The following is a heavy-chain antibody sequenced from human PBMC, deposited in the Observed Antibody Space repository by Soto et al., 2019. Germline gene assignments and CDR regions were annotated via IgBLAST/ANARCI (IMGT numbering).Heavy chain of an antibody. Sequence: PGGSLRLSCAASGFTFSSYAMDWVRQAPGKGLEWVSYISTTGTYIYYADSVKGRFTISRDNAKNSLYLQMNSLRAEDTAVYYCARDFFPVLRYTFDPWGQGTRVTLSS. V-gene: IGHV3-21*06. CDR3: ARDFFPVLRYTFDP. CDR2: ISTTGTYI. D-gene: IGHD3-9*01. J-gene: IGHJ5*02. CDR1: GFTFSSYA.